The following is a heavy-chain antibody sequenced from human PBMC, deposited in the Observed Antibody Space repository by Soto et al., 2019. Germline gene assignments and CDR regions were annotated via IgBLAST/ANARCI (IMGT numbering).Heavy chain of an antibody. CDR2: IYYSGST. D-gene: IGHD3-22*01. J-gene: IGHJ4*02. CDR3: ARGGDYYDSSGQFDY. Sequence: PSETLSLTCTVSGGSISSGDYYWSWIRQPPGKGLEWIGYIYYSGSTYYNPSLKSRVTISVDTSKNQFSLKLSSVTAADTAVYYCARGGDYYDSSGQFDYWGQGTLVTVSS. V-gene: IGHV4-30-4*01. CDR1: GGSISSGDYY.